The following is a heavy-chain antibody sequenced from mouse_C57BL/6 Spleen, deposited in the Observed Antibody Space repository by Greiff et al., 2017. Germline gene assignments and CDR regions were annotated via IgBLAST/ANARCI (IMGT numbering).Heavy chain of an antibody. CDR1: GYTFTSYW. Sequence: VQLQQPGAELVKPGASVKLSCKASGYTFTSYWMHWVKQRPGRGLEGIGRIDPNSGGTKYNEKFKSKATLTVDKPSSTAYMQRSSLTSEDSSVYYCARSVGEYWGQGTTLTVSS. CDR3: ARSVGEY. J-gene: IGHJ2*01. D-gene: IGHD1-1*02. CDR2: IDPNSGGT. V-gene: IGHV1-72*01.